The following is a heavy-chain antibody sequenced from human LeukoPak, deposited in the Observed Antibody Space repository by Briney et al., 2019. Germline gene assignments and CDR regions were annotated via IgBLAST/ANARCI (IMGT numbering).Heavy chain of an antibody. CDR3: AKDSRGYQDYFDY. D-gene: IGHD3-22*01. Sequence: GGSLRLSCAASGFTFSSYGMSWVRQAPGKGLEWVSVISGSCGSTYYTASVKGRFTISRDNSKNTLYLQMNSLRAEDTAVYYCAKDSRGYQDYFDYWGQGTLVTVSS. J-gene: IGHJ4*02. CDR1: GFTFSSYG. CDR2: ISGSCGST. V-gene: IGHV3-23*01.